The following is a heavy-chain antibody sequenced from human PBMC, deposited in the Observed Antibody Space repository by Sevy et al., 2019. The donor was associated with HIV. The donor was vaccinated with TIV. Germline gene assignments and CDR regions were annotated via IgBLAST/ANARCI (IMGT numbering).Heavy chain of an antibody. CDR1: GFTFSSYS. CDR3: ARESCSSTSCYVDY. CDR2: ISSSSYI. J-gene: IGHJ4*02. Sequence: GGSLRLSCAASGFTFSSYSMNWVRQAPGKGLEWVSSISSSSYIYYADSVKGRFTISRDNAKNSLYLQMNSLRAEDTAVYYCARESCSSTSCYVDYWGQGTLVTVYS. D-gene: IGHD2-2*01. V-gene: IGHV3-21*01.